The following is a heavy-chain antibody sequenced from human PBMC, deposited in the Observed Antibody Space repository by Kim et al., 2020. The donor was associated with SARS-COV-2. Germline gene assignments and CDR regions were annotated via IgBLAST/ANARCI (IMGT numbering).Heavy chain of an antibody. V-gene: IGHV5-10-1*01. J-gene: IGHJ4*02. Sequence: NYSPSFQGHVTISADKSISTAYLQWSSLKASDTAMYYCARLPFGELQVVDWGQGTLVTVSS. D-gene: IGHD3-10*01. CDR3: ARLPFGELQVVD.